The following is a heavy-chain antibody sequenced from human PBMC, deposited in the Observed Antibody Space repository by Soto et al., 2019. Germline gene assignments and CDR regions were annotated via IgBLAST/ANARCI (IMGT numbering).Heavy chain of an antibody. CDR1: GHTFTSYG. J-gene: IGHJ5*02. D-gene: IGHD2-15*01. CDR3: ARGRGGYCSGGSCWSFDP. V-gene: IGHV1-18*01. CDR2: ISAYNGNT. Sequence: ASVKVSCKASGHTFTSYGISWVRQAPGQGLEWMGWISAYNGNTNYAQKLQGRVTMTTDTSTSTAYMELRSLRSDDTAVYYCARGRGGYCSGGSCWSFDPWGRGTLVTVSS.